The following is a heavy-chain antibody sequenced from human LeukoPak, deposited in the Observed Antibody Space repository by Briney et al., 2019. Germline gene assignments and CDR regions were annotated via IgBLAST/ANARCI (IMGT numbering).Heavy chain of an antibody. Sequence: GGSLRLSCAASGFTFSSYSMNWVRQAPGKGLEWVSSISSSSSYIYYADSVKGRFTISRDNAKNSLYLQMNGLRAEDTAVYYCARDNHYYGSGSYDYWGQGTLVTVSS. CDR1: GFTFSSYS. CDR2: ISSSSSYI. D-gene: IGHD3-10*01. CDR3: ARDNHYYGSGSYDY. J-gene: IGHJ4*02. V-gene: IGHV3-21*01.